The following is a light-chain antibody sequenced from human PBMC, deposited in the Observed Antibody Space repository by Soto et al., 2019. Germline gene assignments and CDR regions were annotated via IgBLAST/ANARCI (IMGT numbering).Light chain of an antibody. CDR2: GNS. CDR1: SSNIGAGYD. V-gene: IGLV1-40*01. Sequence: QSVLTQPPSVSGAPGQRVTISCTGSSSNIGAGYDVHWYQQLPGTAPKLLIYGNSNRPSGVPDRFSGSKSGTSASLAITGLQAEDEDDYYCQSYASGLSGPWVFGTGTKVTVL. J-gene: IGLJ1*01. CDR3: QSYASGLSGPWV.